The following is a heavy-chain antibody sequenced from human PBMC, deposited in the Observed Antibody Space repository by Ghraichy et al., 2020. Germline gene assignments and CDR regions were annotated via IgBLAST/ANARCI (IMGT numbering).Heavy chain of an antibody. CDR3: AKDSYSGYEYYYYRMDV. D-gene: IGHD5-12*01. CDR1: GFTFSSYG. CDR2: IRYDGSNK. J-gene: IGHJ6*02. Sequence: GGSLRLSCAASGFTFSSYGMHWVRQAPGKGLEWVAFIRYDGSNKYYADSVKGRFTISRDNSKNTLYLQMNSLRAEDTAVYYCAKDSYSGYEYYYYRMDVWGQGTTVTVSS. V-gene: IGHV3-30*02.